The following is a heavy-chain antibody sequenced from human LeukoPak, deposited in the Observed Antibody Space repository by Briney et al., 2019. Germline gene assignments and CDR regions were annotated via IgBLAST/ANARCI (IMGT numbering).Heavy chain of an antibody. Sequence: ASVTVSCKASGYTFTDYYMHWVRQAPGQGLEWMGWINPYSGGTNYEQKFQGRVTMTRDTSISTAYMEVSRVRSDDTAMYYCARGSSTRVYYYYYMDVWGKGTTVTVSS. V-gene: IGHV1-2*02. CDR1: GYTFTDYY. CDR3: ARGSSTRVYYYYYMDV. J-gene: IGHJ6*03. D-gene: IGHD6-6*01. CDR2: INPYSGGT.